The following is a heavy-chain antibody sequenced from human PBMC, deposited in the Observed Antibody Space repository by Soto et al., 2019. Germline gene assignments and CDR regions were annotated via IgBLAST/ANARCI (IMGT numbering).Heavy chain of an antibody. CDR3: ARVAY. Sequence: GGSLRLSCAASGFTFSSYEMNWVRQAPGKGLEWVSYISSGSSDTWYADSGKGRFIISRDNAQNSLFLQMNTLRPEDTAMYYCARVAYWGPGTQVTVSS. V-gene: IGHV3-21*05. CDR1: GFTFSSYE. CDR2: ISSGSSDT. J-gene: IGHJ4*02.